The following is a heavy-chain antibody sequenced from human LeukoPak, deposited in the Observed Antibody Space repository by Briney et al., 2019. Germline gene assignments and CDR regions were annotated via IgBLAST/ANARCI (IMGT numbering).Heavy chain of an antibody. CDR3: ARDRVLMVYAMRRDYYYGMDV. CDR1: GYTFTGYY. Sequence: GASVKVSCKASGYTFTGYYMHWVRQAPGQGLEWMGWINPNSGGTNYAQKFQGRVTMTRDTSISTAYMELSRLRSDDTAVYYCARDRVLMVYAMRRDYYYGMDVWGQGTTVTVSS. D-gene: IGHD2-8*01. J-gene: IGHJ6*02. V-gene: IGHV1-2*02. CDR2: INPNSGGT.